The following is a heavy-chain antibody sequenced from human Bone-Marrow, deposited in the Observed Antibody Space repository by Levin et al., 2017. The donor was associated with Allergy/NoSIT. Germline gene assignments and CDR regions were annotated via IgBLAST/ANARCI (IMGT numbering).Heavy chain of an antibody. CDR3: ARDVSLRFLEWVYFDY. J-gene: IGHJ4*02. CDR2: ISYDGSNK. D-gene: IGHD3-3*01. V-gene: IGHV3-30-3*01. Sequence: GSLKISCAASGFTFSSYAMHWVRQAPGKGLEWVAVISYDGSNKYYADSVKGRFTISRDNSKNTLYLQMNSLRAEDTAVYYCARDVSLRFLEWVYFDYWGQGTLVTVSS. CDR1: GFTFSSYA.